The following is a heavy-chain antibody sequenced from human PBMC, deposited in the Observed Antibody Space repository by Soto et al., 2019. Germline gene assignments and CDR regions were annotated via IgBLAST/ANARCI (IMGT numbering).Heavy chain of an antibody. J-gene: IGHJ4*01. V-gene: IGHV3-53*01. D-gene: IGHD6-19*01. CDR2: ISSDGGT. Sequence: GGSLRLSCAASAFTVRSNYMSWVRQAPWKGLEWVSTISSDGGTYYTDSVKGRFAISRDNSKNTLYLQMNSLTAEDTAVYYCARDVLSVAGSADYWGHGTLVTV. CDR3: ARDVLSVAGSADY. CDR1: AFTVRSNY.